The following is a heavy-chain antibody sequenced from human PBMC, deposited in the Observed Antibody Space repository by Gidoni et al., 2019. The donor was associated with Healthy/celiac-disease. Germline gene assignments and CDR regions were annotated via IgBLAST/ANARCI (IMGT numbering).Heavy chain of an antibody. CDR3: AHSPGIAAADDWFDP. J-gene: IGHJ5*02. Sequence: QITLKESGPTLVKPTQTLTLTCTFSGFSLRTSGVGVGWSRQPPGKALEWLALIYWNDDKRYSPSLKSRLTITKDTSKNQVVLTMTNMDPVDTATYYCAHSPGIAAADDWFDPWGQGTLVTVSS. CDR2: IYWNDDK. D-gene: IGHD6-13*01. CDR1: GFSLRTSGVG. V-gene: IGHV2-5*01.